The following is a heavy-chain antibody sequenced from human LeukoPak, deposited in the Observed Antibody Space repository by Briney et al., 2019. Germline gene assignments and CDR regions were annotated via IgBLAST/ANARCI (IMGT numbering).Heavy chain of an antibody. CDR2: ISSSGSTT. D-gene: IGHD4-17*01. V-gene: IGHV3-48*03. Sequence: PGGSLRLSCAASGFTFSSYEMNWVRQAPGKGLEWVSYISSSGSTTYYADSVKGRFTISRDNAKNSLYLQMNSLRAEDTAVYYCARVVPGYGDYTPFDYWGQGTLVTVSS. CDR3: ARVVPGYGDYTPFDY. J-gene: IGHJ4*02. CDR1: GFTFSSYE.